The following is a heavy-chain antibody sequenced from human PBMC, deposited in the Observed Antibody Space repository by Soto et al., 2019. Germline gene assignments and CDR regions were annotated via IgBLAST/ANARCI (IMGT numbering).Heavy chain of an antibody. D-gene: IGHD5-12*01. CDR3: ARLVRTGYDAFDF. CDR1: GYAFSSYY. V-gene: IGHV5-51*01. Sequence: ESLKISCKGSGYAFSSYYIAWVRQMPGKGLEWIGIIYRGDSDIRYSPSFQGQVTISGDRSINTAYLQWSSLKASDTAIYFCARLVRTGYDAFDFWGQGTMVTVSS. J-gene: IGHJ3*01. CDR2: IYRGDSDI.